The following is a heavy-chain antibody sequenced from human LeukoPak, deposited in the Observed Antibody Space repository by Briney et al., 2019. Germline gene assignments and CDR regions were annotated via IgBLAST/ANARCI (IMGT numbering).Heavy chain of an antibody. D-gene: IGHD6-19*01. V-gene: IGHV3-30-3*01. CDR1: GFTFSSYA. CDR3: ARGGRYSSGWYE. Sequence: PGRSLRLSCAASGFTFSSYAMHRVRQAPGKGLEWVAVISYDGSNKYYADSVKGRFTISRDNSKNTLYLQMNSLRAEDTAVYYCARGGRYSSGWYEGGQGTLVTVSS. CDR2: ISYDGSNK. J-gene: IGHJ4*02.